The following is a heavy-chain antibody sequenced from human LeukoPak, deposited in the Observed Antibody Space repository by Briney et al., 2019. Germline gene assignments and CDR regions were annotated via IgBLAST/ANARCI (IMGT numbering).Heavy chain of an antibody. CDR2: TYYRSKWYN. Sequence: SQSLSLTCGISGDSVSSNSAAWNWIRQSPSTGLEWLGTTYYRSKWYNAYAVSVKSRITINPDTAKNQFSLQLNSVIPEDTAVYYCTRGSSDYYFDSWGQGTLVTVSS. V-gene: IGHV6-1*01. J-gene: IGHJ4*02. CDR1: GDSVSSNSAA. CDR3: TRGSSDYYFDS. D-gene: IGHD6-19*01.